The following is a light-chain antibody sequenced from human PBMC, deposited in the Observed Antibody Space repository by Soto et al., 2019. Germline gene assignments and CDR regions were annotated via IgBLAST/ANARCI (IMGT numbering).Light chain of an antibody. CDR2: DAS. Sequence: EIVLTQSPATLSLSTGEKATLSCRASQSVSSYLAWYQQKPGQAPRLLIYDASNMATGIPGRFSGSGSGTVFTLTISSLKPEDFALYYCQQRSNSYTFGQGTKLE. V-gene: IGKV3-11*01. CDR1: QSVSSY. CDR3: QQRSNSYT. J-gene: IGKJ2*01.